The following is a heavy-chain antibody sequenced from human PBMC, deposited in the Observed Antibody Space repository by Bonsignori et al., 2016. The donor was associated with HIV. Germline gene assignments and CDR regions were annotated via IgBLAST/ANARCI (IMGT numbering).Heavy chain of an antibody. D-gene: IGHD4-17*01. V-gene: IGHV3-23*03. CDR2: IYSGGSST. CDR3: AKASSGYGDYDNFDY. Sequence: WIRQPPGKGLEWVSVIYSGGSSTYYADSVKGRFTISRDNSKNTLYLQMNSLRAEDTAVYYCAKASSGYGDYDNFDYWGQGTLVTVSS. J-gene: IGHJ4*02.